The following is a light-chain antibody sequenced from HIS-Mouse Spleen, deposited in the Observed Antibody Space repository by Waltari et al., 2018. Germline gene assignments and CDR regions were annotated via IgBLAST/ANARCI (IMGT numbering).Light chain of an antibody. Sequence: SYELTRPPSVSVSPGQTARITCSGDALPKQYASWYQQKPGQAPVLVIYKDSERPSGIPERFSGSSSGTTVTLTISGVQAEDEADYYCQSADSSGTYSVVFGGGTKLTVL. CDR1: ALPKQY. CDR3: QSADSSGTYSVV. V-gene: IGLV3-25*03. J-gene: IGLJ2*01. CDR2: KDS.